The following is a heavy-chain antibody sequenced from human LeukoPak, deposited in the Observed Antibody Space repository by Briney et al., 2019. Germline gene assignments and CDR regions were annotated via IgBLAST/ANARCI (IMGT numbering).Heavy chain of an antibody. CDR3: ATGVVTGTSR. D-gene: IGHD1-1*01. J-gene: IGHJ4*02. CDR2: RSKTEGETK. V-gene: IGHV3-15*01. Sequence: RSKTEGETKEYAASVKGRFTISRDDSRSRIYLQMNSLKTEDTAVYYCATGVVTGTSRWGQGTLVTVSS.